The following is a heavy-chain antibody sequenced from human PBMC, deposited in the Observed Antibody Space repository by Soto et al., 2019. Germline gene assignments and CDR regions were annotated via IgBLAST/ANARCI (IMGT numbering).Heavy chain of an antibody. CDR2: ISGSGGST. D-gene: IGHD2-2*02. J-gene: IGHJ6*02. CDR1: GFTFSSYA. CDR3: AKGHCSSTSCYKGYYYYGMDV. Sequence: GGSLRLSCAASGFTFSSYAMSWVRQAPGKGLEWVSAISGSGGSTYYADSVKGRFTTSRDNSKNTLYLQMNSLRAEDTAVYYCAKGHCSSTSCYKGYYYYGMDVWGQGTTVTVSS. V-gene: IGHV3-23*01.